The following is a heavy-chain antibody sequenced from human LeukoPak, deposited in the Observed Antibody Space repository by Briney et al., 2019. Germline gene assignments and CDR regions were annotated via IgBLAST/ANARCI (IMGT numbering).Heavy chain of an antibody. D-gene: IGHD3-22*01. J-gene: IGHJ4*02. Sequence: PSQTLSLTCTFSGGSISSGSYYWSWIRQPAGKGLEWIGRIYTSGSTNYNPSLKSRVTISVDTSKNQFSLKLSSVTAADTAVYYCATGWVITGENWGQGTLVTVSS. CDR2: IYTSGST. CDR3: ATGWVITGEN. V-gene: IGHV4-61*02. CDR1: GGSISSGSYY.